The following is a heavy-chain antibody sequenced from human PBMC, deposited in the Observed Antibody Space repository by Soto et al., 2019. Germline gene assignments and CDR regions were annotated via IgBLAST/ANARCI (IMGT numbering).Heavy chain of an antibody. D-gene: IGHD2-15*01. J-gene: IGHJ4*02. CDR1: GGSISSYY. Sequence: LSLTCTVSGGSISSYYWSWIRQPPGKGLEWIGYIYYSGSTNYYPSLESRVSMSIDTSRNQFSLKLTSVTAADTAVYYCVRGSAANVYWGQGTLVTVSS. CDR3: VRGSAANVY. CDR2: IYYSGST. V-gene: IGHV4-59*01.